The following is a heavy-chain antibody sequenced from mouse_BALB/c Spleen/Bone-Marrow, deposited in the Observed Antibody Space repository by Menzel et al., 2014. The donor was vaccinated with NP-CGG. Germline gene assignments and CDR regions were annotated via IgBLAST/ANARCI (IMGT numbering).Heavy chain of an antibody. D-gene: IGHD2-14*01. V-gene: IGHV3-5*02. CDR3: ARDRYGYAMDY. CDR2: MYYSGTI. CDR1: DISITTGNYR. Sequence: EVKLEESGPGLVKPSQTVSLTCTVTDISITTGNYRWSWIRQFPENKLEWIGYMYYSGTITYNPSLTSRTTITRDTSKNQVFLEMNSLTAEDTATYFCARDRYGYAMDYWGQGTSVTVSS. J-gene: IGHJ4*01.